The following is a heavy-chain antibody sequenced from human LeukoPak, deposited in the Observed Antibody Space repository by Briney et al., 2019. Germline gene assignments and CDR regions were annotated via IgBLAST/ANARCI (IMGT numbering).Heavy chain of an antibody. J-gene: IGHJ6*02. CDR2: INPNSGGT. Sequence: ASVKVSCKASGYTFTGYYMHWVRQAPGQGLEWMGWINPNSGGTNYAQKFQGRVTVTRDTSISTAYMELSRLRSDDTAVYYCARDPYDYVWGSYKDYYYGMDVWGQGTTVTVSS. CDR1: GYTFTGYY. V-gene: IGHV1-2*02. CDR3: ARDPYDYVWGSYKDYYYGMDV. D-gene: IGHD3-16*01.